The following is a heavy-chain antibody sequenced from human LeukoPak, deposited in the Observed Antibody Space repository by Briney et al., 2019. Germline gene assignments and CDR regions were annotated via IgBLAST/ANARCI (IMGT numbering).Heavy chain of an antibody. D-gene: IGHD3-22*01. Sequence: GGSLRLSCAASGFTFSSYAMSWVRQAPGKGLEWVSAISGSGGSTYYADSVKGRFTISRDNSKNTLYLQMNSLRAEDTAVYYCAKDRARGTMIVVDTFDYWGQGTLVTVSS. V-gene: IGHV3-23*01. CDR2: ISGSGGST. CDR1: GFTFSSYA. J-gene: IGHJ4*02. CDR3: AKDRARGTMIVVDTFDY.